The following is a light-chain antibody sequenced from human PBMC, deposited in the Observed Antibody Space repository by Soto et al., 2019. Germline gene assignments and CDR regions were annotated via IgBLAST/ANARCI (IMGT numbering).Light chain of an antibody. Sequence: DIQMTQSPSTLSASVGDRVPITGRASKSISSWLAWYQQKPGKAPKLLIYDASSLESGVPSRFSGSGSGTEFTLTISSLQPDDFATYYCQQYNSYPWTFGQGTKV. CDR2: DAS. J-gene: IGKJ1*01. V-gene: IGKV1-5*01. CDR3: QQYNSYPWT. CDR1: KSISSW.